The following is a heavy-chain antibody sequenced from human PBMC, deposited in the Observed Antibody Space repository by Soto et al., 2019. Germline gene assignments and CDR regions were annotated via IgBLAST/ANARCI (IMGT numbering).Heavy chain of an antibody. CDR1: GFTFSSYA. D-gene: IGHD5-18*01. V-gene: IGHV3-30-3*01. CDR3: ARDIGRGRGCSYGHDY. CDR2: ISYDGSNK. Sequence: GGSLRLSCAASGFTFSSYAMHWVRQAPGKGLEWVAVISYDGSNKYYADSVKGRFTISRDNSKNTLYLQMNSLRAEDTAVYYCARDIGRGRGCSYGHDYWGQGTLVTVSS. J-gene: IGHJ4*02.